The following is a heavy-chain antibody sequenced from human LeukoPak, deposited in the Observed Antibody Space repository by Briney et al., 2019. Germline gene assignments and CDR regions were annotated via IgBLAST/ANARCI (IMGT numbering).Heavy chain of an antibody. CDR3: ARGEDGYNFDSYYYYMDV. J-gene: IGHJ6*03. V-gene: IGHV4-59*01. D-gene: IGHD5-24*01. CDR2: IYYSGST. CDR1: GGSISSYY. Sequence: PSETLSLTCTVSGGSISSYYWSWIRQPPGKGLEWIGYIYYSGSTNYNPSLKSRVTISVDTSKNQFSLKLSSVTAAGTAVYYCARGEDGYNFDSYYYYMDVWGKGTTVTVSS.